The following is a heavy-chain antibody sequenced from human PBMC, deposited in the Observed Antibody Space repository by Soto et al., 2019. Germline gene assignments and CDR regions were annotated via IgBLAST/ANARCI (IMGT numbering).Heavy chain of an antibody. D-gene: IGHD3-3*01. CDR2: IYYSGST. V-gene: IGHV4-59*08. Sequence: PPETLSLTCTVSGGSISSYYWSWIRQPPGKGLEWIGYIYYSGSTNYTPSLKSRVTISVDTSKNQFSLKLSSVTAADTAVYYCASLHYDFWSGYYYFFDYWGQGTLVTGSS. J-gene: IGHJ4*02. CDR3: ASLHYDFWSGYYYFFDY. CDR1: GGSISSYY.